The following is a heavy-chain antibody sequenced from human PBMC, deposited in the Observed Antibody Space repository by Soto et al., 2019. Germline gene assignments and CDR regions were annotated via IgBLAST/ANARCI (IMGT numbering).Heavy chain of an antibody. J-gene: IGHJ5*01. CDR2: IDHSGST. Sequence: QVQLQQWGAGLLKPLETLSLTCAVYGGSLSVYSWSWIRQPPGKGLEWIGDIDHSGSTNYNPSLKSRLIISVDTSKRHFYLNLTSVTAADTALYYCARRGRYKTMTMVPAFDFWGQGTLVSVSS. V-gene: IGHV4-34*02. CDR1: GGSLSVYS. CDR3: ARRGRYKTMTMVPAFDF. D-gene: IGHD3-10*01.